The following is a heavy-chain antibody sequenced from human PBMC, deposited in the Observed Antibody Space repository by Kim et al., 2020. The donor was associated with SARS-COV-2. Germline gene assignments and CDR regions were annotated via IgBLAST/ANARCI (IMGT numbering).Heavy chain of an antibody. V-gene: IGHV1-24*01. CDR2: FDPEDGET. Sequence: ASVKVSCKVSGYTLTELSMHWVRQAPGKGLDWMGGFDPEDGETIYAQKFQGRVTMTDDTSTDTAYMELSSLRSEDTAVYYCATAGTRSGSYPYYYGMDVWGQGTTVTVSS. CDR1: GYTLTELS. D-gene: IGHD1-26*01. CDR3: ATAGTRSGSYPYYYGMDV. J-gene: IGHJ6*02.